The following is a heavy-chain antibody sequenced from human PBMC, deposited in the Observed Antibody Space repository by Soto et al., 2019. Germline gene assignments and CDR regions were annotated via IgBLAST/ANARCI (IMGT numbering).Heavy chain of an antibody. CDR3: ARESGYYYDSSGYYYSGYYYGMDV. V-gene: IGHV3-15*01. J-gene: IGHJ6*02. D-gene: IGHD3-22*01. CDR2: IKSKTDGGTT. CDR1: GFTFSAAW. Sequence: EVQLVESGGGLVKPGGSLRLSCAASGFTFSAAWMSWVRQAPGKGLEWVGRIKSKTDGGTTDYAAPVKDRFTISRDDSKNTLYLQMNSLRAEDTAVYYCARESGYYYDSSGYYYSGYYYGMDVWGQGTTVTVSS.